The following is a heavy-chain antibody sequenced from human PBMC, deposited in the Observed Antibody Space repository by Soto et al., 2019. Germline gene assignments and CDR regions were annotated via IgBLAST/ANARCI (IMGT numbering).Heavy chain of an antibody. CDR3: ARRYSGYGDY. CDR2: IYYSGST. D-gene: IGHD5-12*01. CDR1: GGSISSSSYY. Sequence: SETLSLTCTVSGGSISSSSYYWGWIRQPPGKGLEWIGNIYYSGSTYYNPSLKSRVTISVDTSKNQFSLKLSSVTAADTAVYYCARRYSGYGDYWGQGTLVTVSS. J-gene: IGHJ4*02. V-gene: IGHV4-39*07.